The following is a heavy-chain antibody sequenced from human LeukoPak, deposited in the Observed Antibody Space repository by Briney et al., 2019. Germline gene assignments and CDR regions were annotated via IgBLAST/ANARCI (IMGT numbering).Heavy chain of an antibody. Sequence: ASVKVSCKASGYTFISYEINWARQATGQGLEWMGWMNPDNGDTAYAQKFQGRITMTRSTSISTAYLELSGLRSEDTAVYYCARGLGTYDSSELTWPMISFWGQGTLVTVSS. CDR1: GYTFISYE. CDR2: MNPDNGDT. V-gene: IGHV1-8*01. J-gene: IGHJ4*02. D-gene: IGHD3-22*01. CDR3: ARGLGTYDSSELTWPMISF.